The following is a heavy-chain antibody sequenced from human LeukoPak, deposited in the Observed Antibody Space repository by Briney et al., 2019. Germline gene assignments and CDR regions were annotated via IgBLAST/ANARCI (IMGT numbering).Heavy chain of an antibody. V-gene: IGHV3-53*04. CDR3: ARFLGRITISGVVPYGMDV. CDR1: GFTVSSNY. Sequence: PGGSLRLSCAASGFTVSSNYMTWVRQAPGKGLEWVSLIYSAGGTYYTDSVKGRLTISRHSSKNTLYLQMNSLRGEDTAVYYCARFLGRITISGVVPYGMDVWGQGTTVTVS. CDR2: IYSAGGT. J-gene: IGHJ6*02. D-gene: IGHD3-3*01.